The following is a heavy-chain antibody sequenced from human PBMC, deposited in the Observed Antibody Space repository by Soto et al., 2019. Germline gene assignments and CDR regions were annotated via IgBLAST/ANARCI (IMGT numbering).Heavy chain of an antibody. CDR2: IYYSGST. V-gene: IGHV4-61*01. CDR3: AGTYYDFWSGVKSKGEENWFDP. Sequence: SETLSLTCTVSGGSISSSSYYWSWIRQPTGKGLEWIGYIYYSGSTDYNPSLKSRVTISVDTSKNQFSLKLSSMTAADTAVYYCAGTYYDFWSGVKSKGEENWFDPWGQGTLVTVSS. D-gene: IGHD3-3*01. J-gene: IGHJ5*02. CDR1: GGSISSSSYY.